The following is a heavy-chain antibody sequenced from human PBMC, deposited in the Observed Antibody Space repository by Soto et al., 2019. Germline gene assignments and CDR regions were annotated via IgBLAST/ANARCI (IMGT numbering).Heavy chain of an antibody. J-gene: IGHJ3*02. CDR3: ARDLSIAAQWYAFDI. CDR2: IIPIFGTA. CDR1: GGTFSSYA. Sequence: SVKVSCKASGGTFSSYAISWVRQAPGQGLEWMGGIIPIFGTANYAQKFQGRVTITADKSTSTAHMELSSLRSEDTAVYYCARDLSIAAQWYAFDIWGQGTMVTVSS. D-gene: IGHD6-6*01. V-gene: IGHV1-69*06.